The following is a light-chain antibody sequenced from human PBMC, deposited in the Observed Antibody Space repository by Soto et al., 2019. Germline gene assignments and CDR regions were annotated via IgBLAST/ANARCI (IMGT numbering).Light chain of an antibody. CDR2: DVS. Sequence: VLTQPASVSGSPGQSITISCTVTRSDVGGYIYVSWYQQQPGKAPTLMIYDVSNRPSGVSNRFSGSKSGNTASLTISGLQAQDEADYYSSSYTSSSNLLYVFGTGTKLTVL. CDR3: SSYTSSSNLLYV. CDR1: RSDVGGYIY. J-gene: IGLJ1*01. V-gene: IGLV2-14*01.